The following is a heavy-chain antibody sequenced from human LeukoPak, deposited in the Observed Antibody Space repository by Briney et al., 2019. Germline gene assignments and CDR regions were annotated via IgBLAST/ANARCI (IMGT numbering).Heavy chain of an antibody. J-gene: IGHJ4*02. Sequence: GESLKISCKGSGYSFSSYAMSWVRQAPGKGLEWVSAISGSGGSTYYADSVKGRFTISRDNSKNTLYLRMNSLRAEDTAVYYCTFDYWGQGTLVTVSS. CDR2: ISGSGGST. CDR1: GYSFSSYA. V-gene: IGHV3-23*01. CDR3: TFDY.